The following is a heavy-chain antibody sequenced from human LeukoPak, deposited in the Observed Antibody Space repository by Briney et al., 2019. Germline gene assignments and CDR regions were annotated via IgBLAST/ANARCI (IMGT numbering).Heavy chain of an antibody. CDR2: INPNSGGT. CDR1: GYTFTGYY. D-gene: IGHD1-26*01. CDR3: ASSRWIGSYPKTNDY. J-gene: IGHJ4*02. V-gene: IGHV1-2*02. Sequence: ASVKVSCKASGYTFTGYYMHWVRQAPGQGLEWMGWINPNSGGTNYAQKFQGRVTMTRDTSISTAYMELSRLRSDDTAVYYCASSRWIGSYPKTNDYWGQGTLVTVSS.